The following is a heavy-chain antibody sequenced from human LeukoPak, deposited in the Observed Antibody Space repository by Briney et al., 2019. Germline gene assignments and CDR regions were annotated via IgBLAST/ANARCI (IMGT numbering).Heavy chain of an antibody. Sequence: GGSLTLSCAASGFTLSGSGMHWVRQASGKGREWVGRIRSKANSYATEYAASVKGRFTISRDDSKNTAYLQMNSLKIEDTAVYYCTGGYSGYDSIYLGYWGQGTLVTVSS. CDR3: TGGYSGYDSIYLGY. CDR2: IRSKANSYAT. D-gene: IGHD5-12*01. CDR1: GFTLSGSG. V-gene: IGHV3-73*01. J-gene: IGHJ4*02.